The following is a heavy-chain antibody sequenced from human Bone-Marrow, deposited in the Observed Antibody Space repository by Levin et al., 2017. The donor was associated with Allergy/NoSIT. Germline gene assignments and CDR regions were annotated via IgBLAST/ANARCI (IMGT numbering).Heavy chain of an antibody. D-gene: IGHD5-18*01. CDR3: ARGGEGSQLWFGY. CDR2: ISYDGSNK. V-gene: IGHV3-30*04. Sequence: GESLKITCAASGFTFSSYAMHWVRQAPGKGLEWVAVISYDGSNKYYADSVKGRFTISRDNSKNTLYLQMNSLRAEDTAVYYCARGGEGSQLWFGYWGQGTLVTVSS. J-gene: IGHJ4*02. CDR1: GFTFSSYA.